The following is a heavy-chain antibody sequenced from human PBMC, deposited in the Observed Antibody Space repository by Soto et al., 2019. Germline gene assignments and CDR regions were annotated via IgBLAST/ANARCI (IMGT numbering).Heavy chain of an antibody. J-gene: IGHJ4*02. Sequence: SETLSLTCTVSGGSISSYYWSWIREPPGKGLEWLGYVYYTGSTNYSPSLRSRVSISVDTSKNEFSLRLSSVTAADTAVYFCARSVAVPGAHIDYWGQGTQVTVSS. D-gene: IGHD6-19*01. V-gene: IGHV4-59*01. CDR2: VYYTGST. CDR1: GGSISSYY. CDR3: ARSVAVPGAHIDY.